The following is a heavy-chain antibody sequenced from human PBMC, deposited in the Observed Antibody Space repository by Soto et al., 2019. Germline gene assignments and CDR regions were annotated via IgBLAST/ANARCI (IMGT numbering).Heavy chain of an antibody. V-gene: IGHV3-21*01. Sequence: GGSLRLSCAASGFTFSSYSMNWVRQAPGKGLEWVSSISSSSSYIYYADSVKGRFTISRDNAKNSLYLQMNSLRAEDTAVYYCASLGGSAVAGRDYWGQGTLVTVSS. CDR2: ISSSSSYI. D-gene: IGHD6-19*01. J-gene: IGHJ4*02. CDR3: ASLGGSAVAGRDY. CDR1: GFTFSSYS.